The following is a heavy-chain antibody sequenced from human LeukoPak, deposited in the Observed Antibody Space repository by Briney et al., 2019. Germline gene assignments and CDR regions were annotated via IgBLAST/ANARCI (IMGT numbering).Heavy chain of an antibody. CDR3: AKDSSGYYYGTPVDY. J-gene: IGHJ4*02. CDR1: GFTFSSYA. V-gene: IGHV3-23*01. D-gene: IGHD3-22*01. Sequence: GGSLRLSCAASGFTFSSYAMSWVRQAPGKGLGWVSAISGGGGSTYYADSAKGRFTISRDNSKKTLYLQMNSLRAEDTALYYCAKDSSGYYYGTPVDYWGQGTLVTVSS. CDR2: ISGGGGST.